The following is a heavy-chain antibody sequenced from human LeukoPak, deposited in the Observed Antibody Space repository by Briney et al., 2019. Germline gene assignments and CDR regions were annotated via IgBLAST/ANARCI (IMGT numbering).Heavy chain of an antibody. J-gene: IGHJ6*03. D-gene: IGHD3-3*01. CDR3: ARAGITIFGVVNGAYYYYYMDV. Sequence: GASVKVSCKASGYTFTSYYMHWVRQAPEQGLEWMGIINPSGGSTSYAQKFQGRVTMTRDTSTSTVYMELSSLRSEDTAVYYCARAGITIFGVVNGAYYYYYMDVWGKGTTVTVSS. CDR2: INPSGGST. V-gene: IGHV1-46*01. CDR1: GYTFTSYY.